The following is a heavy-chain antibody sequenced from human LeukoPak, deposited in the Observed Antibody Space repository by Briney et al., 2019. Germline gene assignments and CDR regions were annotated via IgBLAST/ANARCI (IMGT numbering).Heavy chain of an antibody. D-gene: IGHD6-19*01. J-gene: IGHJ4*02. V-gene: IGHV1-18*01. CDR3: ARGPLRTKGYSSGWLIDY. Sequence: ASVKVSCKASGYTFTSYGISWVRQAPGQGLEWMGWISAYNGNTNYAQKLQGRVTMTTDTSTSTAYMELRSLRSDDTAVYYCARGPLRTKGYSSGWLIDYWGQGTLVTVSS. CDR2: ISAYNGNT. CDR1: GYTFTSYG.